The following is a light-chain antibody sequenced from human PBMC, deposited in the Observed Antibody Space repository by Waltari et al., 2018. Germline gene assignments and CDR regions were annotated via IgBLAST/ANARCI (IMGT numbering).Light chain of an antibody. J-gene: IGKJ1*01. V-gene: IGKV3-20*01. CDR1: QSVGSSS. CDR2: RTS. CDR3: QQHGTLPAT. Sequence: EIVLTQCPATAPSPPGERATLSCRASQSVGSSSLAWYQQKPGQAPRLVIYRTSRRATGIPDRFSGSGSGTDFSLTISRLEPEDFAVYYCQQHGTLPATFGQGTKVELK.